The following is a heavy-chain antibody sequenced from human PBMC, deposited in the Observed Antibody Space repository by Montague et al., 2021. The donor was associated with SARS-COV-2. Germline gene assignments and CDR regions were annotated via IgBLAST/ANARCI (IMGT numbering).Heavy chain of an antibody. CDR1: GFTVSSNY. J-gene: IGHJ4*02. CDR2: IYSGGST. V-gene: IGHV3-53*01. CDR3: AGDAGGNFPTSFDY. D-gene: IGHD4-23*01. Sequence: SLRLSCAASGFTVSSNYMSWVRQAPGKGLEWVSVIYSGGSTYYADSVKGRFTISRDNSKNTPYLQMNSLRAEDTAVYYCAGDAGGNFPTSFDYWGQGTLVTVSS.